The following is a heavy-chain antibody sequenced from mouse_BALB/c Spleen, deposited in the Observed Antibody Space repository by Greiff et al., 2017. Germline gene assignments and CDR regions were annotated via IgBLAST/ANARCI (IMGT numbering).Heavy chain of an antibody. CDR3: ASGYGELAWFAY. J-gene: IGHJ3*01. Sequence: VQLQQSGAELVKPGASVKLSCTASGFNIKDTYMHWVKQRPEQGLEWIGRIDPANGNTKYDLKFQGKATITADTSSNTAYLQLSSLTSEDTAVYYCASGYGELAWFAYWGQGTLVTVSA. V-gene: IGHV14-3*02. D-gene: IGHD1-2*01. CDR1: GFNIKDTY. CDR2: IDPANGNT.